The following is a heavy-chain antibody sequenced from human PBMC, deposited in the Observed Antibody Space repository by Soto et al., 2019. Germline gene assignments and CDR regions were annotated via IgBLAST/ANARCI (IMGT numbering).Heavy chain of an antibody. J-gene: IGHJ4*02. D-gene: IGHD2-2*02. CDR2: ISTDNGNT. CDR3: ARDTPCDY. V-gene: IGHV1-3*04. Sequence: GASVKVSCKASGYTFTTYAIHWVRQAPGQTLEWMGWISTDNGNTKYSQKFQGRVTITRDTSASTVYMELSSLRSEDTAVYYCARDTPCDYWGQGTLVTVSS. CDR1: GYTFTTYA.